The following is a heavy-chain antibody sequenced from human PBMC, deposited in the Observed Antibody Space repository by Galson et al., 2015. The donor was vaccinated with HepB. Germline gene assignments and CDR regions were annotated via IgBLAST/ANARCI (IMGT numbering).Heavy chain of an antibody. D-gene: IGHD2-21*01. CDR1: GFTFRSYA. J-gene: IGHJ4*02. CDR2: ISGSGGST. Sequence: SLRLSCAASGFTFRSYAMSWVRQAPGKGLEWVSGISGSGGSTYYADSVKGRFTISRDNSKNTLYLQMNSLRAEDTAVYYCAKDLDSFCGGDCYWSFDYWGQGTLVTVSS. CDR3: AKDLDSFCGGDCYWSFDY. V-gene: IGHV3-23*01.